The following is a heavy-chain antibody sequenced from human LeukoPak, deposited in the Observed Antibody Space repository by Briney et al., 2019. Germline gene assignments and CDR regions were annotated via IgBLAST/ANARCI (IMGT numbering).Heavy chain of an antibody. V-gene: IGHV4-4*07. Sequence: SETLSLTCTVSGASISSYYWSWIRQSAGKGLEWIGRLYPTGNTKYNPSLGGRVTVSGDTSKNQFSLKLSSVTAADTAVYYCASSLALDAFDIWGQGTMVTVSS. CDR3: ASSLALDAFDI. J-gene: IGHJ3*02. CDR2: LYPTGNT. CDR1: GASISSYY.